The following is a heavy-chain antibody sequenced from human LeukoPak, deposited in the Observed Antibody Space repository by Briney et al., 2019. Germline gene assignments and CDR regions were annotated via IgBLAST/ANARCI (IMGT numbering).Heavy chain of an antibody. CDR1: GFTFSSYW. D-gene: IGHD6-13*01. CDR3: ARETYSSSWSAKFYYYYYMDV. Sequence: GGSLRLSCAASGFTFSSYWMNWVRQAPGKGLEWVANIKQDGSEKYYVDSVKGRFTISRDNARNSLYLQMNSLRAEDAAVYYCARETYSSSWSAKFYYYYYMDVWGKGTTVTVSS. CDR2: IKQDGSEK. J-gene: IGHJ6*03. V-gene: IGHV3-7*01.